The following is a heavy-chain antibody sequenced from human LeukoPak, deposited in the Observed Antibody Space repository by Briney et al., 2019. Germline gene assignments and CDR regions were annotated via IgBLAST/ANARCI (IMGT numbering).Heavy chain of an antibody. CDR1: GGSISSGGYS. J-gene: IGHJ3*02. Sequence: SETPSLTCTVSGGSISSGGYSWSWIRQHPGKGLEWIGYIYSSGSTYYNPSLKSRVTISVDTSKNQFSLKLSSVTAADTAVYYCARLYDAFDIWGQGTMVTVSP. CDR2: IYSSGST. CDR3: ARLYDAFDI. V-gene: IGHV4-31*03. D-gene: IGHD3-16*01.